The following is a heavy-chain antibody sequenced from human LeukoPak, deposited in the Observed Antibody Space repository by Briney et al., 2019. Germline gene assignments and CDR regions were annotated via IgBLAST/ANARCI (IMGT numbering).Heavy chain of an antibody. CDR1: GFTFSSYA. J-gene: IGHJ4*02. Sequence: GGSLRLSCAASGFTFSSYAMSWVRQAPGKGLEWVSGISGSNTYYADSVKGRFTISRDNSKNTLYLRMNSLRAEDTAVYFCARTPYLYFGSGSYQFDYWGQGTLVTVSS. V-gene: IGHV3-23*01. CDR3: ARTPYLYFGSGSYQFDY. CDR2: ISGSNT. D-gene: IGHD3-10*01.